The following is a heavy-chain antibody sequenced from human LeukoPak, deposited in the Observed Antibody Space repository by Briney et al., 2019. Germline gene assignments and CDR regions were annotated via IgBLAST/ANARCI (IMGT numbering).Heavy chain of an antibody. J-gene: IGHJ4*02. CDR3: ARATYHSSGWYGAFDY. CDR2: IYYSGST. D-gene: IGHD6-19*01. CDR1: GGSTSIYY. V-gene: IGHV4-59*01. Sequence: SETLSLTRTVPGGSTSIYYWSWIRQPPGEGLEWIGYIYYSGSTNYNPSLKSRVTISVDTSKNHFSLKLSSVTAADTAVYYCARATYHSSGWYGAFDYWGQGTLVTVSS.